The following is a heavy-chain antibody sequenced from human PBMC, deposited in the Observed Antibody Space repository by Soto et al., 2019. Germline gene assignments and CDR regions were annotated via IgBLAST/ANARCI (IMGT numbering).Heavy chain of an antibody. Sequence: ASVKVSCKASGGTFSSYTISWVRQAPGQGLEWMGRIIPILGIANYAQKFQGRVTITADKSTSTAYMELSSLRSEDTAVYYCATRYSSGPNDAFDIWGQGTMVTVSS. V-gene: IGHV1-69*02. CDR1: GGTFSSYT. D-gene: IGHD6-19*01. J-gene: IGHJ3*02. CDR3: ATRYSSGPNDAFDI. CDR2: IIPILGIA.